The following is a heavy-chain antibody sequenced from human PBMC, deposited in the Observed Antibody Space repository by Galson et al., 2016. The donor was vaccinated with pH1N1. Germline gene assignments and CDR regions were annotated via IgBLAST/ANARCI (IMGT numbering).Heavy chain of an antibody. CDR1: GYSFSTYW. CDR2: IYPGDSDT. CDR3: ARLGIPATIDYHYYMDV. V-gene: IGHV5-51*01. D-gene: IGHD2-2*01. J-gene: IGHJ6*03. Sequence: QSGAEVKKPGESLKISCKGTGYSFSTYWIAWLRQMPGEGLEWMGSIYPGDSDTRYSPSFKGQVTISADKSIGAAYLQWSSLQASDTAMYFCARLGIPATIDYHYYMDVWGKGTTVTVSS.